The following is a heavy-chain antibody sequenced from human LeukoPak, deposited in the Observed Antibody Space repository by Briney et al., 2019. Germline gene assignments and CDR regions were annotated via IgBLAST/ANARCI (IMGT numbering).Heavy chain of an antibody. CDR3: AKDVDTAMVTFDY. D-gene: IGHD5-18*01. V-gene: IGHV3-23*01. CDR2: ISGSGGST. Sequence: GRSLRLSXAASGFTFSSYAMSWVRQAPGKGLEWVSAISGSGGSTYYADSVKGRFTISRDNSKNTLYLQMNSLRAEDTAVYYCAKDVDTAMVTFDYWGQGTLVTVSS. CDR1: GFTFSSYA. J-gene: IGHJ4*02.